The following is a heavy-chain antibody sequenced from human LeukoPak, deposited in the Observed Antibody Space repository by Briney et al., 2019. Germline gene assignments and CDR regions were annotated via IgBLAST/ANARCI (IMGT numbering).Heavy chain of an antibody. CDR3: ARYRNIVGATFRYFDL. CDR2: ISTSGTT. D-gene: IGHD1-26*01. V-gene: IGHV4-4*07. Sequence: PSETLSLTCTVSGGSTNNYYWSWIRQPAGKGLEWIGRISTSGTTNYNPSLKSRVTISVDTSKNQFSLKLSSVTAADTAVYFCARYRNIVGATFRYFDLWGRGTLVTVSS. CDR1: GGSTNNYY. J-gene: IGHJ2*01.